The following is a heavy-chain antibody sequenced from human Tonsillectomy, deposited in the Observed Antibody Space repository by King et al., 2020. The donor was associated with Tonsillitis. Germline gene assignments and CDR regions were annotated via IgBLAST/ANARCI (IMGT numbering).Heavy chain of an antibody. CDR2: VYYSGRT. CDR1: GGSISSSSYY. J-gene: IGHJ4*02. D-gene: IGHD6-19*01. V-gene: IGHV4-39*01. Sequence: VQLQESGPGLVKPSETLSLTCTVSGGSISSSSYYWGWIRQPPGKGLEWIGSVYYSGRTYYNPSLKSRATISVDTSKNQFSLKLSSVTAADTAVYYCARHNPPPYSSGSYYFDYWGQGTLVTVSS. CDR3: ARHNPPPYSSGSYYFDY.